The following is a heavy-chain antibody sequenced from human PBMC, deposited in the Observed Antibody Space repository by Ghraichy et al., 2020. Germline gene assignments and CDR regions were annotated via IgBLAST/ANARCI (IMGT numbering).Heavy chain of an antibody. J-gene: IGHJ4*02. V-gene: IGHV1-8*01. Sequence: WVRQGSGHGVEWMGWLNPNSGNTGYAQKGQGRVTMTLDTAISTAYIELSSLTSEDTAVYYCARAFDCSSTNCAYWGQGTLVTVSS. CDR2: LNPNSGNT. CDR3: ARAFDCSSTNCAY. D-gene: IGHD2-2*01.